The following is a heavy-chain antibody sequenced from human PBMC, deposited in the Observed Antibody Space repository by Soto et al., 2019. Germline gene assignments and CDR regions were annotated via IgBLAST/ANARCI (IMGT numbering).Heavy chain of an antibody. CDR1: GGTFSSSA. CDR2: IIPIFGTA. J-gene: IGHJ3*02. Sequence: ASVKVSCKASGGTFSSSAISWVRQAPGQGLEWMGGIIPIFGTANYAQKFQGRVTITADESTSTAYMELSSLRSEDTAVYYCARDSNYYDSRDQLGRAFDIWGQGTMVTVSS. CDR3: ARDSNYYDSRDQLGRAFDI. D-gene: IGHD3-22*01. V-gene: IGHV1-69*13.